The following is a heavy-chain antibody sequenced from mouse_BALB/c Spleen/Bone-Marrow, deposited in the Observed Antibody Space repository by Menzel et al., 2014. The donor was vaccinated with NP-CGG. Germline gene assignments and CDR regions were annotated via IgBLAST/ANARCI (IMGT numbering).Heavy chain of an antibody. CDR2: IDPANGNT. Sequence: EVQLVESGAELVKPGASVKLSCTASGFNIKDTYIHWVKQRPEQGLEWIGRIDPANGNTKYDPKFQGKATITADTSSNTAYLQLSGLTSEDTAVYCCARRFDYEDYWGQGTTLTVSS. CDR1: GFNIKDTY. J-gene: IGHJ2*01. D-gene: IGHD2-4*01. V-gene: IGHV14-3*02. CDR3: ARRFDYEDY.